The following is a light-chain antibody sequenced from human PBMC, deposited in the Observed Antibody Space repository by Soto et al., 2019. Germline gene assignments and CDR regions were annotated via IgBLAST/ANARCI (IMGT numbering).Light chain of an antibody. CDR1: QSVTSTY. Sequence: EIVLTQSPGTLSLSPGERATLSCRASQSVTSTYLAWYQQKPGQAPRLLIYGASSRATGIPARFSGSGSGTDFTLTISRLEPEDFAVYYCHQFDSPPHTFGQGTKVEI. J-gene: IGKJ1*01. V-gene: IGKV3-20*01. CDR2: GAS. CDR3: HQFDSPPHT.